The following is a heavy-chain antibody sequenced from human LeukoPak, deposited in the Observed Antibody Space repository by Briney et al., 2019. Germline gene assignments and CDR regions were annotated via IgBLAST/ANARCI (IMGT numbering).Heavy chain of an antibody. J-gene: IGHJ5*02. CDR2: IKQDGSEK. V-gene: IGHV3-7*05. D-gene: IGHD5-24*01. CDR3: VRASDPWLQLT. CDR1: GFTFSSYP. Sequence: GGSLRLSCAASGFTFSSYPLSWVRQAPGKGLEWVGNIKQDGSEKRYADSVRGRFSISRDNAQTSLYLQMNSLRAEDTAVYYCVRASDPWLQLTWGQGTLVTVSS.